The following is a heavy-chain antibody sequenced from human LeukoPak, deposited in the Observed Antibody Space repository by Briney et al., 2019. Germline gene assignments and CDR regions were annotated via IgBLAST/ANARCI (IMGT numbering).Heavy chain of an antibody. J-gene: IGHJ4*02. Sequence: ASVKVSCKASGYSFTSYYMHWVRQAPGQGLEWMGRINPSGGGTTYAQKFQGRVTMTSDTSMSTIYMELSSLRSEDAAVYYCAREIGFCSGGSCHFDCWGQGTLVTVSS. V-gene: IGHV1-46*01. CDR3: AREIGFCSGGSCHFDC. CDR1: GYSFTSYY. D-gene: IGHD2-15*01. CDR2: INPSGGGT.